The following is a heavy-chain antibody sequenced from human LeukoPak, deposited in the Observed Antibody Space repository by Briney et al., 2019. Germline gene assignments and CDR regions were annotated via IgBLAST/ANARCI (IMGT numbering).Heavy chain of an antibody. J-gene: IGHJ5*02. Sequence: GGSLRLSCAASGFTFSSYEMNWVRQAPGKGLEWVSYISSNGSTTYYADSVKGRFTISRDNAKNSLYLQMNSLRAEDTAVYYCARDEGSSWKNWFDPWGQGTLVTVSS. V-gene: IGHV3-48*03. CDR2: ISSNGSTT. CDR1: GFTFSSYE. CDR3: ARDEGSSWKNWFDP. D-gene: IGHD6-13*01.